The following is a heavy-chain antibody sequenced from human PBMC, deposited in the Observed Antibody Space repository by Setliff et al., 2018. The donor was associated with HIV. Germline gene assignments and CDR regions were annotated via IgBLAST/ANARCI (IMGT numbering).Heavy chain of an antibody. Sequence: ASVKVSCKASGYTFTSYALNWVRQAPGQGLGWMGWINTNTGNPTYAQGFTGRFVFSLDTSVTTAYLQISSLKADDAAVYYCARESPVIAVASTTFDYWGQGTLVTVSS. D-gene: IGHD6-19*01. J-gene: IGHJ4*02. CDR1: GYTFTSYA. CDR3: ARESPVIAVASTTFDY. V-gene: IGHV7-4-1*02. CDR2: INTNTGNP.